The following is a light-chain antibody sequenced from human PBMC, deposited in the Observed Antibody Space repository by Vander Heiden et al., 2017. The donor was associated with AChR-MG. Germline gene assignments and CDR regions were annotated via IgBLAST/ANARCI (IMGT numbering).Light chain of an antibody. CDR3: QQRSNWPYT. Sequence: ETVLTQSPATLSLSPGEKATLSCRASQGVSSYLAWYQQKPGQAPRLLIYDASNRATGIPARFSGSGSGTDFTLTISSLEPEDFAVYYCQQRSNWPYTFGQGTKLEIK. V-gene: IGKV3-11*01. J-gene: IGKJ2*01. CDR2: DAS. CDR1: QGVSSY.